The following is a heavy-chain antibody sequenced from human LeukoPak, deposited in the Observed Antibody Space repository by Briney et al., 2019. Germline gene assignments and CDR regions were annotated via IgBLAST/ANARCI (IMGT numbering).Heavy chain of an antibody. CDR3: ARDPSLDY. V-gene: IGHV3-48*03. J-gene: IGHJ4*02. CDR1: GFTFSNYE. Sequence: GGSLRLSCAASGFTFSNYEMNWVRQAPGKGLEWVSYISSSGLTIDYADSVKGRFTISRDNAKNSLYLQMNSLRAEDTAVYYCARDPSLDYWGQGTLVTVSS. CDR2: ISSSGLTI.